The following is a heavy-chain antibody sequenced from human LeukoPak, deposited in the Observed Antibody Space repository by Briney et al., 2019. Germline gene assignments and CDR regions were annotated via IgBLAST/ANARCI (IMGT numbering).Heavy chain of an antibody. CDR2: INPSGGST. V-gene: IGHV1-46*01. Sequence: ASVKVSCKASGYTFTSYYMHWVRQAPGQGLEWMGIINPSGGSTSYAQKFQGRVTMTRDTSTSTVYMELSSLRSEDTAVYYCARDLRLYDFRSGYYFHYYYYYGMDVWGQGTTVTVSS. CDR3: ARDLRLYDFRSGYYFHYYYYYGMDV. D-gene: IGHD3-3*01. J-gene: IGHJ6*02. CDR1: GYTFTSYY.